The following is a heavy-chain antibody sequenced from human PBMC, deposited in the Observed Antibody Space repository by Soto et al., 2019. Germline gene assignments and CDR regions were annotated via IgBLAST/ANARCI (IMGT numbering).Heavy chain of an antibody. CDR2: IYYSGST. CDR3: ARQLGYCSSTSCLYGMDV. CDR1: GGSISSSSYY. Sequence: ETLSLTCTVSGGSISSSSYYWGWIRQPPGKGLEWIGSIYYSGSTYYNPSLKSRVTISVDTSKNQFSLKLSSVTAADTAVYYCARQLGYCSSTSCLYGMDVWGQGTTVTVSS. J-gene: IGHJ6*02. D-gene: IGHD2-2*01. V-gene: IGHV4-39*01.